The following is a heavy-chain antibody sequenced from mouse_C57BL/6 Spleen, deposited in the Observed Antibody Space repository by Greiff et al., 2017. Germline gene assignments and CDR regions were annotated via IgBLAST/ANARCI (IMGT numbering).Heavy chain of an antibody. Sequence: EVMLVESGGGLVKPGGSLKLSCAASGFTFSDYGMHWVRQAPEKGLEWVAYISSGSSTIYYADTVKGRFTISRDNAKNTLFLQLTSLRSEDTAMYYCAATVVHYFDYWGQGTTLTVSS. CDR1: GFTFSDYG. D-gene: IGHD1-1*01. J-gene: IGHJ2*01. CDR2: ISSGSSTI. CDR3: AATVVHYFDY. V-gene: IGHV5-17*01.